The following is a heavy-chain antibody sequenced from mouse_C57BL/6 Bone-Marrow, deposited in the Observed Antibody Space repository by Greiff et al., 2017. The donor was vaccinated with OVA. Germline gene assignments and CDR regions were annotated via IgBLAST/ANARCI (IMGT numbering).Heavy chain of an antibody. Sequence: EVQLQQSGPELVKPGASVKISCKASGYTFTDYYMNWVKQSHGKSLEWIGDINPNNGGTSYNQKFKGKATLTVDKSSSTAYMELRSLTSEDSAVYYCARGAGGSRAWFAYWGRGTLVTVSA. CDR3: ARGAGGSRAWFAY. CDR1: GYTFTDYY. D-gene: IGHD1-1*01. V-gene: IGHV1-26*01. J-gene: IGHJ3*01. CDR2: INPNNGGT.